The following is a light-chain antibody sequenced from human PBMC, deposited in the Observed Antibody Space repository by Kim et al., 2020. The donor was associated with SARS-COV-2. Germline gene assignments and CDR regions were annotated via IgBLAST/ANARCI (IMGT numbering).Light chain of an antibody. CDR3: QQRSNWIT. CDR2: DAS. Sequence: SLSPRERATLSCRARQSVSSYLAWYQQKPGQAPSLLIYDASNRATGIPARFSGSGSGTDFTLTISSLGPEDFAVYYCQQRSNWITFGQGTRLEIK. J-gene: IGKJ5*01. CDR1: QSVSSY. V-gene: IGKV3-11*01.